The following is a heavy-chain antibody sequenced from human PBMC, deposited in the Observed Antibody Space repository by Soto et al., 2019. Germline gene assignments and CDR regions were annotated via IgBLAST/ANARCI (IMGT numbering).Heavy chain of an antibody. CDR2: LTWNGEVL. V-gene: IGHV3-9*01. J-gene: IGHJ4*02. D-gene: IGHD3-22*01. CDR3: VKDSESSGYLTHLDY. Sequence: PXGSLRLSCLASGFTFDDYAIHWVRQTPGKGLEWVSGLTWNGEVLGYADSVKGRFTISRDNAKNSLYLEMNSLRPEDTALYYCVKDSESSGYLTHLDYWGQGTLVTVSS. CDR1: GFTFDDYA.